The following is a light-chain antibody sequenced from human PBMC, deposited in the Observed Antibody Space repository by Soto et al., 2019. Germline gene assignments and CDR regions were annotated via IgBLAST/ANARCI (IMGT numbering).Light chain of an antibody. CDR1: QSIRSA. CDR2: DAS. Sequence: DIQMTQSPPTLSASVGDRVTITCRASQSIRSALAWYQQKPGKAPNLLIFDASNLQSGVPSRFSGSGSGTEFTRTISTLQPDDFATYYCQQYINDFHTFGHGTKLEI. J-gene: IGKJ2*01. V-gene: IGKV1-5*01. CDR3: QQYINDFHT.